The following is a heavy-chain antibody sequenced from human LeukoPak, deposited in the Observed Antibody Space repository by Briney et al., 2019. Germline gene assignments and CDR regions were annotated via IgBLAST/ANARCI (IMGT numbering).Heavy chain of an antibody. CDR3: AKVGPQYYYGSGSSFFDY. V-gene: IGHV3-23*01. D-gene: IGHD3-10*01. CDR2: ISGSGGST. J-gene: IGHJ4*02. Sequence: PGGSLRLSCAASGFTFSSYAMSWVRQAPGKGLEWVSAISGSGGSTYYADSVKGRFTISRDNPKNTLYLQMNSLRAEDTAVYYCAKVGPQYYYGSGSSFFDYWGQGTLVTVSS. CDR1: GFTFSSYA.